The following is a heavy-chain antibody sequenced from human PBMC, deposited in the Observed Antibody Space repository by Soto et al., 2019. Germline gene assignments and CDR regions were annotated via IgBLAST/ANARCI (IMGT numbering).Heavy chain of an antibody. Sequence: GGSLRLSCAASGFTFSSYGMHWVRQAPGKGLEWVSAISGSAGSTYYADSVRGRFTISRDNSKNTLFLQMNSLRAEDTAVYYCAKEELYYYWGPGALVTVSS. J-gene: IGHJ4*02. CDR1: GFTFSSYG. D-gene: IGHD1-7*01. CDR3: AKEELYYY. V-gene: IGHV3-23*01. CDR2: ISGSAGST.